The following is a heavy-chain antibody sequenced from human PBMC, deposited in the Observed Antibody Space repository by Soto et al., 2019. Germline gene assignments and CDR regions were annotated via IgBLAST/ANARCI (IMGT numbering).Heavy chain of an antibody. Sequence: PSETLSLTCAVYGGSFSGYYWSSIRQPPGKGMEWIGEINHSGSTNYNPSLKSRVTISVDTSKNQFSLKLSSVTAADTAVYYCARGAISYSYGLYYWGQGTLVTVSS. CDR2: INHSGST. CDR1: GGSFSGYY. V-gene: IGHV4-34*01. CDR3: ARGAISYSYGLYY. D-gene: IGHD5-18*01. J-gene: IGHJ4*02.